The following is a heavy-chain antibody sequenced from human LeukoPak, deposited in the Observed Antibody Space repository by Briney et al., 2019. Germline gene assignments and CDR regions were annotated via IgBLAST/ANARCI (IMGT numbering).Heavy chain of an antibody. Sequence: GGSLRLSCAASGFTFTNYAMSWVRQAPGKGLEWVSSISGSNTHYADSVKGRFTISRDNAKNSLYLQMNSLRAEDTAVYYCARVLRIAAAGTFYYYMDVWGKGTTVTVSS. J-gene: IGHJ6*03. D-gene: IGHD6-13*01. CDR2: SISGSNT. CDR1: GFTFTNYA. CDR3: ARVLRIAAAGTFYYYMDV. V-gene: IGHV3-21*01.